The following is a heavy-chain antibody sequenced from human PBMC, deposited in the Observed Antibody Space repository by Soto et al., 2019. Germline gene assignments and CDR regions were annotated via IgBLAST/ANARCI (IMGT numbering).Heavy chain of an antibody. CDR3: ASDFWSGPRFYYGMDV. V-gene: IGHV1-2*02. D-gene: IGHD3-3*01. J-gene: IGHJ6*02. CDR2: INPNSGGT. CDR1: GYTFTGYY. Sequence: ASVKVSCKASGYTFTGYYMHWVRQAPGQGLEWMGWINPNSGGTNYAQKFQGRVTMTRDTSISTAYMELSRLRSDDTAVYYCASDFWSGPRFYYGMDVCGPGTTVTGFS.